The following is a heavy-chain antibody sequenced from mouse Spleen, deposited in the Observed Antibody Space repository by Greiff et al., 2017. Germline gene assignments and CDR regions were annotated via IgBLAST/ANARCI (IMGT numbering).Heavy chain of an antibody. Sequence: VQLQQSGPELVKPGASVKIPCKASGYTFTDYNMDWVKQSHGKSLEWIGDINPNNGGTIYNQKFKGKATLTVDKSSSTAYMELRSLTSEDTAVYYCARDYYGSSYGGFAYWGQGTLVTVSA. CDR3: ARDYYGSSYGGFAY. D-gene: IGHD1-1*01. CDR1: GYTFTDYN. CDR2: INPNNGGT. J-gene: IGHJ3*01. V-gene: IGHV1-18*01.